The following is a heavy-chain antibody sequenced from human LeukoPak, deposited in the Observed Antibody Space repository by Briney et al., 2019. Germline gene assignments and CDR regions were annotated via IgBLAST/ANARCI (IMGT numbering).Heavy chain of an antibody. D-gene: IGHD5-18*01. CDR3: ARDLVGYSYGHGD. V-gene: IGHV4-59*01. Sequence: PSETLSLTCTVSGDSISNYYWSWIRQPPGKGLEWIGYIYYSGSTNYNPSLKSRVTISVDTSKNQFSLKLSSVTAADTAVYYCARDLVGYSYGHGDWGQGTLVTVSS. CDR1: GDSISNYY. J-gene: IGHJ4*02. CDR2: IYYSGST.